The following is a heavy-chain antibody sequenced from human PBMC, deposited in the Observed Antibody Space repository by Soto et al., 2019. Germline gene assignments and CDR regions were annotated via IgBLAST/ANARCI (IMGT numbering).Heavy chain of an antibody. CDR2: IIPIFGTA. CDR1: GGTFSSYA. J-gene: IGHJ6*02. CDR3: ARKGVSIAVELYYYYGMDV. D-gene: IGHD6-19*01. Sequence: QVQLVQSGAEVKKPGSSVKVSCKASGGTFSSYAISWVRQAPGQGLEWMGGIIPIFGTANYAQKFQGRVTITADESTSTAYMELSRLRSEDTAVYYCARKGVSIAVELYYYYGMDVWGQGTTVTVSS. V-gene: IGHV1-69*01.